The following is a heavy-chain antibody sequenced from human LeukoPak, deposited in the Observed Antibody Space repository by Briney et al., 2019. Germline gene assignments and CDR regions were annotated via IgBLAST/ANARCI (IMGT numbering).Heavy chain of an antibody. D-gene: IGHD2-2*01. Sequence: GSLRLSCAASGFTFSSYAMSWVRQAPGKGVGWVSAISGSGGSTYYADSVKARFTISRDNSKTTLYPQMNSLRAEDTAVYYCAKDRTGYCSSTSCYLPAYWGQGTLVTVSS. V-gene: IGHV3-23*01. CDR2: ISGSGGST. J-gene: IGHJ4*02. CDR3: AKDRTGYCSSTSCYLPAY. CDR1: GFTFSSYA.